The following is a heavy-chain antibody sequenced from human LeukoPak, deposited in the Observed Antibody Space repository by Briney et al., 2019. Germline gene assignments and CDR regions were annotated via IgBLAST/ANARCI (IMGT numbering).Heavy chain of an antibody. Sequence: GASVKVSCKASGGTFSSYAISWVRQAPGQGLEWMGRIIPIFGIANYAQKFQGRVTITADKSTSTAYMELSSLRSEDTAVYYCARDIYSDSSGYSISFDPWGQGTLVTVSS. CDR3: ARDIYSDSSGYSISFDP. V-gene: IGHV1-69*04. D-gene: IGHD3-22*01. J-gene: IGHJ5*02. CDR2: IIPIFGIA. CDR1: GGTFSSYA.